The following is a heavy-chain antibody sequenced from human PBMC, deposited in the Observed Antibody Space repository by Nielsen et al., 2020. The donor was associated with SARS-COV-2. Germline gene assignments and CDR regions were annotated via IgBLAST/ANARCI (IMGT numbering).Heavy chain of an antibody. CDR3: ATQRVAGPLN. Sequence: SETLSLTCTVSGGSISSSMYYWGWVRQSPGKGLEYIGMRYYSGTIYYNPSLKSRVTISVDTSKNHFSLKLSSVTAADTAVYYCATQRVAGPLNWGQGTLVPVSS. D-gene: IGHD6-19*01. J-gene: IGHJ4*02. CDR2: RYYSGTI. CDR1: GGSISSSMYY. V-gene: IGHV4-39*01.